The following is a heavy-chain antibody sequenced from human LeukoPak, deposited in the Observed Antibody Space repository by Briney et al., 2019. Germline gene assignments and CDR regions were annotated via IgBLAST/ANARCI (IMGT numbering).Heavy chain of an antibody. CDR3: AREGDSSSWTFDY. V-gene: IGHV3-33*08. CDR2: IWYDGSHK. Sequence: GGSLRLSCAASGFTFSSYGMHLVRQAPGKGLEWVAVIWYDGSHKFYGGSVKGRFTISRDNSKNTLFLQMDSLRADDTAVYYCAREGDSSSWTFDYWGQGTLVTVSS. CDR1: GFTFSSYG. D-gene: IGHD6-13*01. J-gene: IGHJ4*02.